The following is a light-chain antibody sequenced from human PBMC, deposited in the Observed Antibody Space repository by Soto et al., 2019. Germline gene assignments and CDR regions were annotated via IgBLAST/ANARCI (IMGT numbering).Light chain of an antibody. V-gene: IGKV1-6*01. CDR1: QSVSSSY. Sequence: TQSPGTLSLSPGERATLSCRASQSVSSSYLAWYQQKPGKAPKLLIYAASSLQSGVPSRFSGSGSGTDFTLTISSLQPEDFATYYCLQDYNYPRTFGQGTKV. J-gene: IGKJ1*01. CDR3: LQDYNYPRT. CDR2: AAS.